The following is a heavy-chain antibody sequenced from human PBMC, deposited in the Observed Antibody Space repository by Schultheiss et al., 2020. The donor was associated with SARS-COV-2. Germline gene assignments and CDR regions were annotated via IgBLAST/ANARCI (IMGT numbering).Heavy chain of an antibody. V-gene: IGHV3-48*03. CDR2: TSSNGGAI. D-gene: IGHD2-2*01. CDR1: GFTFSSYE. Sequence: GGSLRLSCAASGFTFSSYEMNWVRQAPGKGLEWVAYTSSNGGAIYYADSVKGRFTISRDNAKDSLYLQMNSLRAEDTAVYYCARDSRYQLLNYWGQGTLVTVSS. CDR3: ARDSRYQLLNY. J-gene: IGHJ4*02.